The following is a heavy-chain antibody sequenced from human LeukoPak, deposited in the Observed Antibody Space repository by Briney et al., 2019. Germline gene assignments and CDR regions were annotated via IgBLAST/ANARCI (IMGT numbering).Heavy chain of an antibody. Sequence: RGSLRLSCAASGFTFSNYGMHWVRHSPDKGLEWVTFIRFDGSTQYYADSVKGRFTISRDNSKDTLYLQMSSLRLEDTGVYYCAKEGGDGSPFDYWGQGVLVTVSS. V-gene: IGHV3-30*02. CDR1: GFTFSNYG. D-gene: IGHD5-24*01. J-gene: IGHJ4*02. CDR3: AKEGGDGSPFDY. CDR2: IRFDGSTQ.